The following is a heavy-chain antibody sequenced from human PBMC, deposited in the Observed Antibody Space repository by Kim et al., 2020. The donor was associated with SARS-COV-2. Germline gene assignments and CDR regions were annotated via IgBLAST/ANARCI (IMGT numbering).Heavy chain of an antibody. Sequence: GGSLRLSCAASGFTFSSYAMSWVRQAPGKGLEWVSAISGSGGSTYYADSVKGRFTISRDNSKNTLYLQMNSLRAEDTAVYYCAKADIVARGGAAMFDYWGQGTLFTVSS. J-gene: IGHJ4*02. CDR3: AKADIVARGGAAMFDY. V-gene: IGHV3-23*01. D-gene: IGHD5-12*01. CDR1: GFTFSSYA. CDR2: ISGSGGST.